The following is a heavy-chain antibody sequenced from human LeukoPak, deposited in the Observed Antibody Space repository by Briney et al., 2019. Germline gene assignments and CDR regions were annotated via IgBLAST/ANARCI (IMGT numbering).Heavy chain of an antibody. D-gene: IGHD3-10*01. J-gene: IGHJ4*01. V-gene: IGHV3-30*03. CDR3: ARSELYYGSESYYHLDY. CDR1: GFTFDFYA. CDR2: MSYDGRYR. Sequence: PGTSLRLSCTTSGFTFDFYATHWVRQAPGKGLEWVAVMSYDGRYRYYADSAKGRFTISRDNSKRTLYLEMSSLRPEDTALYYCARSELYYGSESYYHLDYWGHGTLVTVSS.